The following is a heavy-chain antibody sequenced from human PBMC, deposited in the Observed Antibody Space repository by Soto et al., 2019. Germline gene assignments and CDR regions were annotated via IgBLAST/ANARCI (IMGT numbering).Heavy chain of an antibody. CDR3: EKILGVFRTRLDY. CDR2: VNTRSGNA. D-gene: IGHD1-1*01. V-gene: IGHV1-8*01. Sequence: QVQLVQSGAEVKKPGASVKVSCKASGYTFNSHDISWGRQATGQGREWMGWVNTRSGNAGHEQKFQGRVTLTTNTSISTAYMELSSLKSEDTAVYYSEKILGVFRTRLDYWWQGTLVTVSS. CDR1: GYTFNSHD. J-gene: IGHJ4*02.